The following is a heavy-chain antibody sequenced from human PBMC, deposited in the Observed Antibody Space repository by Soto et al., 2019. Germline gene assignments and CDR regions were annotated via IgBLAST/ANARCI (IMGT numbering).Heavy chain of an antibody. Sequence: GGSLRLSCAASRFTFSSFWFHWVRQAPGKGLVWVSHISSSSTIYYADSVKGRFTISRDNAKNSLYLQMNSLRAEDTAVYYCARDPPSRISTRPHNDAFDIWGQGTMVTVSS. V-gene: IGHV3-48*01. CDR3: ARDPPSRISTRPHNDAFDI. CDR1: RFTFSSFW. D-gene: IGHD2-2*01. J-gene: IGHJ3*02. CDR2: ISSSSTI.